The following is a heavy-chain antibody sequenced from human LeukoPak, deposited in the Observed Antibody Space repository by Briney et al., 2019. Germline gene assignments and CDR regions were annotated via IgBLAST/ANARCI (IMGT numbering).Heavy chain of an antibody. CDR3: AKDGYSSIPGFHFEY. CDR1: GGTFSSYA. D-gene: IGHD6-13*01. J-gene: IGHJ4*02. Sequence: SVKVSCKASGGTFSSYAISWVRQAPGQGLEWMGGIIPIFGTANYAQKFQGRVTITTDESTSTAYMELSSLRVEDAAVYYCAKDGYSSIPGFHFEYWGQGTPVTVSS. V-gene: IGHV1-69*05. CDR2: IIPIFGTA.